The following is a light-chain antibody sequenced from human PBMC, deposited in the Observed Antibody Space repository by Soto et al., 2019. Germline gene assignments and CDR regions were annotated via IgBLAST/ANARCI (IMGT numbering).Light chain of an antibody. CDR3: QQYGSSPQFT. V-gene: IGKV3-15*01. Sequence: EIVMTQSPATLSVSPGERATLSCRASQSVSSNLAWYQQKPGQAPRLLIYGASTRATGIPARFSGSGSGTDFTLTISRLEPEDFAVYYCQQYGSSPQFTFGPGTKVDIK. J-gene: IGKJ3*01. CDR1: QSVSSN. CDR2: GAS.